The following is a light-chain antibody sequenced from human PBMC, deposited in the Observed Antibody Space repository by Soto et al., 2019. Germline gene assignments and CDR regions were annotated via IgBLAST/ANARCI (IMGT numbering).Light chain of an antibody. CDR1: SSNVGDYNF. V-gene: IGLV2-14*03. CDR3: SSYTGGYII. CDR2: EVT. Sequence: QSALTQPASVSGSPGQSITISCTGTSSNVGDYNFVSWYQQHPGKAPKLMIYEVTSRPSGVSNRFSGSKSGNTASLSISGLQAEDEAEYYCSSYTGGYIIFGGGTKLTVL. J-gene: IGLJ2*01.